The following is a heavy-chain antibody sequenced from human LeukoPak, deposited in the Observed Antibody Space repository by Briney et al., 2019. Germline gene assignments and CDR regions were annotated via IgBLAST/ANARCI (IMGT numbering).Heavy chain of an antibody. CDR1: GYSISSGYY. CDR2: IYHSGST. Sequence: SETLSLTCTVSGYSISSGYYWGWIRQPPGKGLEWIGSIYHSGSTYYNPSLKSRVTISVDTSKNQFSLKLSSVTAADTAVYYCARDGTYYYDSSGKSAFDIWGQGTMVTVSS. J-gene: IGHJ3*02. V-gene: IGHV4-38-2*02. CDR3: ARDGTYYYDSSGKSAFDI. D-gene: IGHD3-22*01.